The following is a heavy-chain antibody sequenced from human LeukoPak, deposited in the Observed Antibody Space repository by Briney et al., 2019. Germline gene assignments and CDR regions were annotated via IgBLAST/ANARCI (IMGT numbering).Heavy chain of an antibody. CDR2: ISGSGGST. CDR1: GFTFSSYA. V-gene: IGHV3-23*01. CDR3: ARDTGATSNFDY. J-gene: IGHJ4*02. D-gene: IGHD1-26*01. Sequence: GGSLRLSCAASGFTFSSYAMSWVRQAPGKGLEWVSAISGSGGSTYYADSVKGRFTISRDNSKNTLYLQMNSLRAEDTAVYYCARDTGATSNFDYWGQGTLVTVSS.